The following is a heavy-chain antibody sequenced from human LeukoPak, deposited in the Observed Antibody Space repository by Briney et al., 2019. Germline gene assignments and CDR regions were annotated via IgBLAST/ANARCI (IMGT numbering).Heavy chain of an antibody. Sequence: RASVKVSCKASGYTFTGYYMHWVRQAPGQGLEWMGWISAYNGNTNYAQKLQGRVTMTTDTSASTAYMELRSLRSEDTAVYYCARDDLGGGTLGFDYWGQGTLVTVSS. J-gene: IGHJ4*02. CDR1: GYTFTGYY. V-gene: IGHV1-18*04. CDR3: ARDDLGGGTLGFDY. CDR2: ISAYNGNT. D-gene: IGHD2-15*01.